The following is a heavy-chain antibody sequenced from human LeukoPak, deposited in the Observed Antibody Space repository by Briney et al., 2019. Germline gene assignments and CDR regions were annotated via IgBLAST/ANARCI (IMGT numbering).Heavy chain of an antibody. D-gene: IGHD3-10*01. J-gene: IGHJ4*02. V-gene: IGHV4-61*02. Sequence: TSETLSLTCTVSGGSISSGSYYWSWIRQPAGKGLEWIGRIYTSGSTNYNPSLKSRVTILVDTSKNQFSLKLSSVTAADTAVYYCASVLLWFGEVPYYFDYWGQGTLVTVSS. CDR2: IYTSGST. CDR1: GGSISSGSYY. CDR3: ASVLLWFGEVPYYFDY.